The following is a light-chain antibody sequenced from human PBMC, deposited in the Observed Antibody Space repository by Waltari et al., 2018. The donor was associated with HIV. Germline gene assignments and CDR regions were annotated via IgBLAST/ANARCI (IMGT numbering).Light chain of an antibody. CDR1: SSDVGGYNY. CDR3: SSYTSSSTLV. CDR2: EVS. J-gene: IGLJ2*01. V-gene: IGLV2-14*01. Sequence: QSALTQPASVSGSPGQSITISCTGTSSDVGGYNYVSWYQQYPGKAPKLMLYEVSNRPSGVSNRFSGSKSGNTASLTISGRQAEDEADYYCSSYTSSSTLVFGGGSKLTVL.